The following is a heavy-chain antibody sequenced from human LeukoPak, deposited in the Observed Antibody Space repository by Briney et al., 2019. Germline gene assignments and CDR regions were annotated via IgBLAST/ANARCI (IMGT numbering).Heavy chain of an antibody. CDR2: ISSNGGST. D-gene: IGHD1-26*01. J-gene: IGHJ6*03. CDR3: ARAQYGGSYYSRGQGSYYYYMDV. Sequence: GGSLRLSCAASGFTYSSNAMHWVRQAPGKGLEYVSAISSNGGSTDYANSVKGRFTISSDNSKNTLYLQMGSLRAEDMGVYYCARAQYGGSYYSRGQGSYYYYMDVWGKGTTVTVSS. V-gene: IGHV3-64*01. CDR1: GFTYSSNA.